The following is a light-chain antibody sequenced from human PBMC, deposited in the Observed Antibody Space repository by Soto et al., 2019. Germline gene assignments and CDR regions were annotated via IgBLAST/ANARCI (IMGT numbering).Light chain of an antibody. CDR3: QQYGSSPT. Sequence: DIQMTQSPSSLSASVGDRVTITCRASQSIDTYLNWYQQKPGKAPKLLIYAASSLQSGVPSRFSGTGSETDFTLTISRLEPEDFAVYYCQQYGSSPTFGEGTRLEIK. J-gene: IGKJ5*01. CDR2: AAS. V-gene: IGKV1-39*01. CDR1: QSIDTY.